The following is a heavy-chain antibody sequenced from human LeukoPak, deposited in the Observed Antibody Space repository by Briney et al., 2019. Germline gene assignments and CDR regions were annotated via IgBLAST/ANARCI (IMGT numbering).Heavy chain of an antibody. V-gene: IGHV1-8*02. CDR1: GYTFTGYY. Sequence: ASVKVSCKASGYTFTGYYMHWVRQAPGQGLEWMGWMNPNSGNTGYAQKFQGRVTMTRNTSISTAYMELSSLRSEDTAVYYCARGERGSSAIDYWGQGTLVTVSS. CDR3: ARGERGSSAIDY. J-gene: IGHJ4*02. D-gene: IGHD6-6*01. CDR2: MNPNSGNT.